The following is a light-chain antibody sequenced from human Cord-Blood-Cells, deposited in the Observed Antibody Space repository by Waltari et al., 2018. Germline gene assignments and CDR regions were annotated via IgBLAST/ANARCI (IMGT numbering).Light chain of an antibody. V-gene: IGLV2-14*01. CDR3: SSYTSSSALV. CDR2: DVS. J-gene: IGLJ3*02. CDR1: SSDVGGYNY. Sequence: QSALTQPASVSGSPGQSITISCTGTSSDVGGYNYVSWYQQHPGKAPQLMIYDVSKRPSGVSTRCSGSKSGNTASLTISGLQAEDEADYYCSSYTSSSALVFGGGTKLTVL.